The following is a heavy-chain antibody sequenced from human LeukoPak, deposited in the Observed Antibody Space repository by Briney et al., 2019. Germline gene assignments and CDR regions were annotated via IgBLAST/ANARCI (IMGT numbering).Heavy chain of an antibody. D-gene: IGHD4-17*01. Sequence: VASVKVSCKASGYTLTSYGINWMRQAPGQGLEWMGWINTQSGNTNYAQKVQGRLTLTTDRSTNTAYMELRSLRSDDTAVYYCARGAYGDKWGQGTMVTVSS. J-gene: IGHJ4*02. CDR1: GYTLTSYG. V-gene: IGHV1-18*01. CDR2: INTQSGNT. CDR3: ARGAYGDK.